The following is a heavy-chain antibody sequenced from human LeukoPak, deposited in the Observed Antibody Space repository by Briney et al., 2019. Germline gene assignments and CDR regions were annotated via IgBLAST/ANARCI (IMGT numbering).Heavy chain of an antibody. V-gene: IGHV3-53*01. J-gene: IGHJ3*02. Sequence: GGSLRLSCAASGFTVSSNYMSWVRQAPGKGLEWVSVIYSGGSTYYADSVKGRFTISRDNSKNTLHLQMNSLRAEDTAVYYCARVRSGSYDAFDIWGQGTMVTASS. CDR2: IYSGGST. CDR1: GFTVSSNY. CDR3: ARVRSGSYDAFDI. D-gene: IGHD1-26*01.